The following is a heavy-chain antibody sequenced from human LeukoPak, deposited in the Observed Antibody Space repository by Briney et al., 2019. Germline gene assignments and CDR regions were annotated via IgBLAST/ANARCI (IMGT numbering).Heavy chain of an antibody. CDR2: FDPEDGET. D-gene: IGHD3-22*01. CDR1: RYTLTELS. CDR3: ATGLIVVEITL. V-gene: IGHV1-24*01. J-gene: IGHJ4*02. Sequence: AASVKVSCKVSRYTLTELSMHWVRQAPGKGLEWMGGFDPEDGETIYAQKFQGRVTMTEDTSTDTAYMELSSLRSEDTAVYYCATGLIVVEITLWGQGTLVTVSS.